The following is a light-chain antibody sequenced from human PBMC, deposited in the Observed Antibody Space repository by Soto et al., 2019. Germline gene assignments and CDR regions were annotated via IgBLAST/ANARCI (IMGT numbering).Light chain of an antibody. CDR2: WAS. Sequence: DIVMTQSPDSLTVSLGERATINCKSSQSLLYSSNNKNYLAWYQQRPGQPPKLLIYWASTRESGVPDRFSGRGSGTDFTLAISRLQAEDVAVYYCQQYYSSPWTFGQWTKVEIK. J-gene: IGKJ1*01. CDR3: QQYYSSPWT. V-gene: IGKV4-1*01. CDR1: QSLLYSSNNKNY.